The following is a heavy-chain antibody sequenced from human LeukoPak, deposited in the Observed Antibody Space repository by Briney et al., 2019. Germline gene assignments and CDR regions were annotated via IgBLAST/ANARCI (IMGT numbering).Heavy chain of an antibody. J-gene: IGHJ4*02. V-gene: IGHV3-7*01. CDR1: GFTFINYG. Sequence: GGTLRLSCAASGFTFINYGMNWVRQAPGKGLEWVANIKQDGSEKYYVDSVKGRFTISRDNAKNSLYLQMNSLRAEDTAVYYCARDFGSGSYDYWGQGTLVTVSS. D-gene: IGHD1-26*01. CDR3: ARDFGSGSYDY. CDR2: IKQDGSEK.